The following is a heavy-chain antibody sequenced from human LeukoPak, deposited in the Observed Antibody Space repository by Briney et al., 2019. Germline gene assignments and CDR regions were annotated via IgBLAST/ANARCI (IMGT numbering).Heavy chain of an antibody. D-gene: IGHD1-14*01. J-gene: IGHJ4*02. V-gene: IGHV3-23*01. CDR2: ISSSGDNT. CDR3: AKGPETGTFDY. CDR1: GFTFSSYA. Sequence: GSLRLSCVASGFTFSSYAMSWVRQAPGKGLEWVSSISSSGDNTYYADSVKGRFTMSRDNSKNTLYLQMNSLRAEDTAIYYCAKGPETGTFDYWGQGTLVTVSS.